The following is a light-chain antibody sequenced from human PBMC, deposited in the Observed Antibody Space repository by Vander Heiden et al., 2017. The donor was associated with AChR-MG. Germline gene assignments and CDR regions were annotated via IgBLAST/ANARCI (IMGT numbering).Light chain of an antibody. V-gene: IGLV3-21*01. CDR1: TTGEKS. Sequence: SYVMTQPTPASVAPGKTGSITCRGHTTGEKSVHWYQQKAGQAPVLVINYDSDRPSGSPERFSGSNSGSTATMTISGAEAGDEADYYCQVWESSSGHWVFGGGTKLTVL. CDR2: YDS. CDR3: QVWESSSGHWV. J-gene: IGLJ3*02.